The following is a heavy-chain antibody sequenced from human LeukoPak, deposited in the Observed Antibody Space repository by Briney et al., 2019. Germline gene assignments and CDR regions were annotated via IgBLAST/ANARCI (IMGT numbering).Heavy chain of an antibody. CDR3: ARDAIAVAGTGIDY. D-gene: IGHD6-19*01. CDR2: INSDGSST. Sequence: QAGGSLRLSCAASGFTFSNYFMHWVRQAPGKGLVWVSRINSDGSSTIYADSVKGRFTISRDNAKNTLYLQMNSLRAEDTAVYYCARDAIAVAGTGIDYWGQGTLVTVSS. V-gene: IGHV3-74*01. J-gene: IGHJ4*02. CDR1: GFTFSNYF.